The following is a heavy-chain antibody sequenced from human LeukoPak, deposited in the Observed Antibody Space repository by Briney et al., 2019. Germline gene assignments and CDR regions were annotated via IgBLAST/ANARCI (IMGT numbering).Heavy chain of an antibody. CDR1: GFTFRNFW. D-gene: IGHD1-1*01. J-gene: IGHJ4*02. V-gene: IGHV3-7*01. CDR3: ARDLDGPDY. Sequence: GGSLRLSCAASGFTFRNFWMSWVRQAPGKGLEWVANIDQDGGQRFYVDSVKGRFTISRDNTKNSQDLQMNSLRAEDTAVYYCARDLDGPDYWGQGTLVTVSS. CDR2: IDQDGGQR.